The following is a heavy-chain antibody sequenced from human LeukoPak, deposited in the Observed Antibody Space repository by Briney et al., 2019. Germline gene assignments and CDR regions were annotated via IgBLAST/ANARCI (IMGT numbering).Heavy chain of an antibody. D-gene: IGHD5-18*01. J-gene: IGHJ4*02. V-gene: IGHV1-69*06. CDR3: AKVYGRQIQLWLPLKYYFDY. CDR2: IIPIFGTA. CDR1: GGTFSSYA. Sequence: SVKVSCKASGGTFSSYAISWVRQAPGQGLEWMGGIIPIFGTANYAQKFQGRVTITADKSTSTAYMELSSLRSEDTAVYYCAKVYGRQIQLWLPLKYYFDYWGQGTLVTVSS.